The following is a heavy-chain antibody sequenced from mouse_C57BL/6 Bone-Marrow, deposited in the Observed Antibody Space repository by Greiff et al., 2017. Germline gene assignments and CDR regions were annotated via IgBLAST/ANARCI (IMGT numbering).Heavy chain of an antibody. V-gene: IGHV5-6*01. Sequence: EVMLVESGGDLVKPGGSLKLSCAASGFTFSSYGMSWVRQTPDKRLEWVANISSGDSYTYYPDSVKGRVTISRDNAKNTLYLQMSSLKSEDTAMYSCARPWFAYWGQVTLVTVSA. CDR2: ISSGDSYT. CDR1: GFTFSSYG. CDR3: ARPWFAY. J-gene: IGHJ3*01.